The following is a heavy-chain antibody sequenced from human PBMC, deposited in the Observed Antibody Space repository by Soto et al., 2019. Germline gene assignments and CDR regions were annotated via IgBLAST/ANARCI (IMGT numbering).Heavy chain of an antibody. V-gene: IGHV3-23*01. J-gene: IGHJ6*02. CDR1: GFSFSSYD. D-gene: IGHD5-18*01. Sequence: LRLSCAASGFSFSSYDMSWVRQAPGKGLEWVSAISGGGGSTYYADSVKGRFTISRDNSKNTLYLQMNSLRAGDTAVYYCANRDTSMITRYYYGMDVWGQGTTVTVSS. CDR2: ISGGGGST. CDR3: ANRDTSMITRYYYGMDV.